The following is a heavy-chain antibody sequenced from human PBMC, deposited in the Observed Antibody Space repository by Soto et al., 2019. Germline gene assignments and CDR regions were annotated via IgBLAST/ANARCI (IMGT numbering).Heavy chain of an antibody. CDR3: ARRGDIVVVPAAAYYYYYGMDV. V-gene: IGHV1-69*13. D-gene: IGHD2-2*01. Sequence: GASVKVSCKASGGTFSSYAISWVRQAPGQGLEWMGGIIPIFGTANYAQKFQGRVTITADESTSTAYMELSSLRSEDTAVYYCARRGDIVVVPAAAYYYYYGMDVWGQGTTVTVSS. CDR2: IIPIFGTA. J-gene: IGHJ6*02. CDR1: GGTFSSYA.